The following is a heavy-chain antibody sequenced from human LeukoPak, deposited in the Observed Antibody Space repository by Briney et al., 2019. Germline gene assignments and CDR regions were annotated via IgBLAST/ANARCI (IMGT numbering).Heavy chain of an antibody. V-gene: IGHV1-18*01. CDR3: ARHMEGYRTCHY. D-gene: IGHD5-24*01. CDR2: ISAYNGNT. CDR1: GYTFISYG. J-gene: IGHJ4*02. Sequence: ASVKASCKASGYTFISYGISWVRQAPGQGLEWMGWISAYNGNTNYAQKLQGRVTMTTDTSTSTAYMELRSLRFDDTAVYYCARHMEGYRTCHYWGQGTLVTVSS.